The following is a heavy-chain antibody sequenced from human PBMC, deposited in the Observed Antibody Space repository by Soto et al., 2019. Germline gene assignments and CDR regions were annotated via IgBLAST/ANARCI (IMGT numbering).Heavy chain of an antibody. J-gene: IGHJ4*02. Sequence: PSXTLSLTCSVSGDTIRSDYWNWIRQPPGEGLEWIGHIFDSGTTYTNPSLRSQVAMSLDTSKNHFSLTLSSVTAADTAVYYCARGPSGHKVHYWGQGALVTVSS. V-gene: IGHV4-30-4*08. CDR2: IFDSGTT. D-gene: IGHD7-27*01. CDR1: GDTIRSDY. CDR3: ARGPSGHKVHY.